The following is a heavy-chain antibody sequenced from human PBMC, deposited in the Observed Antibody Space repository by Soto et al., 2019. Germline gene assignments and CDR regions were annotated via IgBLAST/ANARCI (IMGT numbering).Heavy chain of an antibody. J-gene: IGHJ6*02. Sequence: ASVKVSCKASGGTFSSYAISWVRQAPGQGLEWMGRIIPILGIANYAQKFQGRVTITADQSTSTAYMELSNLRSENTAVYYCAKDRMIFGIHEWEGMDVWGQGTTVTVSS. CDR3: AKDRMIFGIHEWEGMDV. CDR2: IIPILGIA. D-gene: IGHD3-3*01. CDR1: GGTFSSYA. V-gene: IGHV1-69*04.